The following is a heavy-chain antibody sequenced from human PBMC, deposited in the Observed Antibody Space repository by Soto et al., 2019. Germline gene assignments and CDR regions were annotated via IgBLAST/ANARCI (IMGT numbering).Heavy chain of an antibody. V-gene: IGHV1-69*01. D-gene: IGHD2-2*01. CDR3: ARVDGIVVVPAAIGFDP. Sequence: QVQLVQSGAEVQKPGSSVKVSCKASGGTFSSYAISWVRQAPGQGLEWMGGIIPIFGTANYAQKFQGRVRITADESTSTAYMELSSLRSEDTAVYYCARVDGIVVVPAAIGFDPWGQGTLVTVSS. CDR1: GGTFSSYA. J-gene: IGHJ5*02. CDR2: IIPIFGTA.